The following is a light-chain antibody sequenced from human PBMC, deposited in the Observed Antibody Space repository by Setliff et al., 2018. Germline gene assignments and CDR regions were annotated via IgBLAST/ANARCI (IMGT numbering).Light chain of an antibody. CDR2: EVN. Sequence: QSALTQPPSASGSPGQSITISCAGTSSDIGSYHLVSWYQQHPGKVPKLMIYEVNKRPSGVSSRFSGSKSGNTASLTISGLQPEDEGDYYCCSYVTGGTLAFGGGTKVTVL. CDR3: CSYVTGGTLA. J-gene: IGLJ3*02. CDR1: SSDIGSYHL. V-gene: IGLV2-23*02.